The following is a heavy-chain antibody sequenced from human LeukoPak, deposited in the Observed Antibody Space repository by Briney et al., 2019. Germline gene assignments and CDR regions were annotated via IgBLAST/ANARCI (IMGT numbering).Heavy chain of an antibody. CDR2: IIPILGIA. CDR1: GGTFSSFA. V-gene: IGHV1-69*10. J-gene: IGHJ5*02. D-gene: IGHD3-9*01. CDR3: ARGRYFDWLLYENWFDP. Sequence: ASVKVSCKASGGTFSSFAISWVRQAPGQGLEWMGGIIPILGIANYAQKFQGRVTITADKSTSTAYMELSSLRSEDTAVYYCARGRYFDWLLYENWFDPWGQGTLVTVSS.